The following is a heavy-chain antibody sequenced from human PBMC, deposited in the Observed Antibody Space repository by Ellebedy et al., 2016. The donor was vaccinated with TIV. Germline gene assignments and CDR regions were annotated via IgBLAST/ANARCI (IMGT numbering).Heavy chain of an antibody. CDR2: IKQDGSEK. J-gene: IGHJ4*02. CDR3: ARDQWLGRAYYFDN. CDR1: GFTFSSYS. V-gene: IGHV3-7*01. D-gene: IGHD6-19*01. Sequence: GGSLRLSCAASGFTFSSYSMNWVRQAPGKGLEWVANIKQDGSEKYYVDSVMGRFSISRDNTKNSLYLQMNSLRAEDTAVYYCARDQWLGRAYYFDNWGQGTLVTVSS.